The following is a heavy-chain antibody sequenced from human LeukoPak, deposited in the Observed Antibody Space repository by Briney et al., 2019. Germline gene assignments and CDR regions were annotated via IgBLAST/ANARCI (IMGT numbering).Heavy chain of an antibody. CDR2: IYTSGST. CDR3: ARGPYSGSYYVFDY. Sequence: SETLSLTCTVSGGSISSYYWSWIRQPAGKGLVWIGCIYTSGSTNYNPSLKSRVTMSVDTSKNQFSLKLSSVTAADTAVYYCARGPYSGSYYVFDYWGQGTLVTVSS. V-gene: IGHV4-4*07. J-gene: IGHJ4*02. CDR1: GGSISSYY. D-gene: IGHD1-26*01.